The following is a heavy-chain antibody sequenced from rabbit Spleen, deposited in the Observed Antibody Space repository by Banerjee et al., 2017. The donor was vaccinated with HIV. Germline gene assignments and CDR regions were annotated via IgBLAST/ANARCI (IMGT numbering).Heavy chain of an antibody. D-gene: IGHD7-1*01. CDR3: VRDQAGYAGYGPWYFNL. V-gene: IGHV1S7*01. Sequence: QLEESAGGLVQPGGSLTLTCTASGFSISSYYMNWVRQAPGKGLEWIGYIDPVFGITYFASWVNGRFTIFRHNAQNTLYLQLNSLTAADTATYFCVRDQAGYAGYGPWYFNLWGPGHPRHRL. J-gene: IGHJ4*01. CDR2: IDPVFGIT. CDR1: GFSISSYY.